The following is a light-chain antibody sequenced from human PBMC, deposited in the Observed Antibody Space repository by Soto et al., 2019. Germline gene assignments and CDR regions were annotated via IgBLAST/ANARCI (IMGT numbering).Light chain of an antibody. Sequence: QSALTQPPSVSGSPGQSVTISCTGTSSDVGSYNRVSWYQQPPGTAPKLMIYDVSNRPSGVPDRFSGSKSDNTASLTISGLQAEDEADYYCSSYTSSNTYVFGTGTKLTVL. J-gene: IGLJ1*01. CDR2: DVS. V-gene: IGLV2-18*02. CDR3: SSYTSSNTYV. CDR1: SSDVGSYNR.